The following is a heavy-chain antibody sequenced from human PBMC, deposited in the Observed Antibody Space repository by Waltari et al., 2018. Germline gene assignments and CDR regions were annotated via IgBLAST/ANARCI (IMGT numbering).Heavy chain of an antibody. J-gene: IGHJ6*02. CDR2: VNANSGGK. V-gene: IGHV1-2*02. CDR1: GYTFTGYY. D-gene: IGHD6-6*01. Sequence: QVQLVQSGAEVKKPGASVKVSCKASGYTFTGYYIHWWRQAPGQGPELRGWVNANSGGKYYTQKFQGRVTMTRDTSVSTAYMELSRLSSDDTAIYYCARPGTTTRPAYGLDVWGQGTTVTVSS. CDR3: ARPGTTTRPAYGLDV.